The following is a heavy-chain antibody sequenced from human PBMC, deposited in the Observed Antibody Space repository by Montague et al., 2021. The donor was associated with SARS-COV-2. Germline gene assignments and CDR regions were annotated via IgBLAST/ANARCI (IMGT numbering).Heavy chain of an antibody. D-gene: IGHD3-3*01. CDR2: IYYSGST. CDR3: ARKASRGITIFGVVTASYYFDY. V-gene: IGHV4-39*01. J-gene: IGHJ4*02. CDR1: GFTVSSNY. Sequence: LRLSCAASGFTVSSNYMSWVRQPPGKGLEWIGSIYYSGSTYYNPSLKSRVTISVDTSKNQFSLKLSSVTAADTAVYYCARKASRGITIFGVVTASYYFDYWGQGTLVTVSS.